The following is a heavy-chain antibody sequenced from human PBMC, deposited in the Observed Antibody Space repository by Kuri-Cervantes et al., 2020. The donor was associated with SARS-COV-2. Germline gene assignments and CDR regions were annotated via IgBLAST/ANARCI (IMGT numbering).Heavy chain of an antibody. CDR1: GGSISSYY. J-gene: IGHJ3*02. CDR3: ARTHYATLLDI. V-gene: IGHV4-59*01. D-gene: IGHD2-2*01. Sequence: SETLSLTCTVSGGSISSYYWSWIRQPPGKGLEWIGYIYYSGSTNYSPSLKSRVTISVDTSKNQFSLKLSSVTAADTAVYYCARTHYATLLDIWGQGTMVTVSS. CDR2: IYYSGST.